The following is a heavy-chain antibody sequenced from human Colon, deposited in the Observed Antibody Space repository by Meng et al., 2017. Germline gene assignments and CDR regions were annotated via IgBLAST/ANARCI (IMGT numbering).Heavy chain of an antibody. CDR1: GFTFSTYW. V-gene: IGHV3-74*01. Sequence: VLLVEAGGGLVQPGGSLRLSGAASGFTFSTYWMYWVRQAPGKGLVWVSRIQSDGSSTSYADSVKGRFTISRDNAKNTLYLQMNSLRAEDTAVYYCARDGGHRADSWGQGTLVTVSS. CDR3: ARDGGHRADS. J-gene: IGHJ4*02. D-gene: IGHD2-15*01. CDR2: IQSDGSST.